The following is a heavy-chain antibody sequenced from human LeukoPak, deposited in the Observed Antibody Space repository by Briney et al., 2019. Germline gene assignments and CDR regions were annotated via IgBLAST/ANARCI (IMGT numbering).Heavy chain of an antibody. CDR3: AKDAGYCSSTSCYVRGIFYYYYCMDV. CDR2: IYSGGRT. Sequence: GGSLRLSCAASGFTVSDKYMSWVRQAPGKGLEWVSVIYSGGRTYYADSVKGRFTISRDNSKNTLYLQMNSLRAEDTAVYYCAKDAGYCSSTSCYVRGIFYYYYCMDVWGKGTTVTISS. V-gene: IGHV3-66*01. D-gene: IGHD2-2*03. J-gene: IGHJ6*03. CDR1: GFTVSDKY.